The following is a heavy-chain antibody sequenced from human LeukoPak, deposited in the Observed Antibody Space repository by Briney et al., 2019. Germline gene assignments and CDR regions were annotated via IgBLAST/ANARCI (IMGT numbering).Heavy chain of an antibody. Sequence: SETLSLTCAVYGGSFSGYYWSWIRQPPGKGLEWIGEINHSGSTNYNPSLKSRVTISVDTSKNQFSLKLSSVTAADTAVYYCARVDYDSSGYYYGGYWYFDLWGRGTLVTVSS. V-gene: IGHV4-34*01. CDR2: INHSGST. J-gene: IGHJ2*01. D-gene: IGHD3-22*01. CDR3: ARVDYDSSGYYYGGYWYFDL. CDR1: GGSFSGYY.